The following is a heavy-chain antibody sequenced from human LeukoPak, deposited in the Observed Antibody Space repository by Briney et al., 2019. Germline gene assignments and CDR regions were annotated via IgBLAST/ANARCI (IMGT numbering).Heavy chain of an antibody. Sequence: GGSLRLSCVASQFTFSSYAMSWVRQAPGKGLEWVSAISGSGGSTYYADSVKGRFTISRDNSKNTLYLQMNSLRAEDTAVYYCAKDLDMGIAAASSFDYWGQGTLVTVSS. CDR1: QFTFSSYA. D-gene: IGHD6-13*01. J-gene: IGHJ4*02. CDR2: ISGSGGST. CDR3: AKDLDMGIAAASSFDY. V-gene: IGHV3-23*01.